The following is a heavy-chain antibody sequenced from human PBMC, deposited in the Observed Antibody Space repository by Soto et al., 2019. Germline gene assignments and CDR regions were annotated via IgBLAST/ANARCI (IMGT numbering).Heavy chain of an antibody. Sequence: EVQLVESGGGLVLPGGSLRLSCGVSGFTFSWHWMSWVRQAPGKGLEWVANIKEDGSEKCYADSVKGRFTVSRDNAKNSLSLEMSSLGAEDTALYYCARVNFWSGFWGLDSWGQGTLVSVSS. D-gene: IGHD3-3*01. CDR2: IKEDGSEK. CDR1: GFTFSWHW. J-gene: IGHJ4*02. CDR3: ARVNFWSGFWGLDS. V-gene: IGHV3-7*01.